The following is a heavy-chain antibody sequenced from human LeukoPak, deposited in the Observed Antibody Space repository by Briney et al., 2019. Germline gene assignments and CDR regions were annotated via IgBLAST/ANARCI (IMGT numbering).Heavy chain of an antibody. CDR3: AREGSAVAGGYYYYYYMDV. V-gene: IGHV4-39*07. D-gene: IGHD6-19*01. CDR2: IYYSGST. Sequence: SETLSLTCTVSGGSISSSSYSWGWIRQPPGKGLEWIGSIYYSGSTYYNPSLKSRVTISVDTSKNQFSLKLSSVTAADTAVYYCAREGSAVAGGYYYYYYMDVWGKGTTVTLSS. J-gene: IGHJ6*03. CDR1: GGSISSSSYS.